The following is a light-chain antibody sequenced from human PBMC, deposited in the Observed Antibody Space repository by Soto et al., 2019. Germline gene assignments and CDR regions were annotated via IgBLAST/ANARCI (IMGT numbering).Light chain of an antibody. CDR3: QQADTFPIT. V-gene: IGKV1D-12*01. CDR1: QGIIRS. Sequence: DIQMTQSPSSVSASVGDRVSISCQASQGIIRSLAWYQQKPGKAPKLLIYSASSLQSGVPSRFSGSGFGTDFTLTISSLQPEDFATYYCQQADTFPITFGQGTRLEIK. J-gene: IGKJ5*01. CDR2: SAS.